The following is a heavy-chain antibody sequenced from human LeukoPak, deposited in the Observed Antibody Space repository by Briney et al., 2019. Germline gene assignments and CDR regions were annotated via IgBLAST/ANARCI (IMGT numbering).Heavy chain of an antibody. Sequence: SETLSLTCTVSGGSINSYFWSWIGQPPGKGLEWIGYIYYSGSTDYNPSLKSRVTISVDTSKNQFSLKLSSVTAADTAVYYCARKSSSGWYFDHWGQGTLVADPS. D-gene: IGHD6-19*01. J-gene: IGHJ4*02. CDR1: GGSINSYF. CDR3: ARKSSSGWYFDH. CDR2: IYYSGST. V-gene: IGHV4-59*01.